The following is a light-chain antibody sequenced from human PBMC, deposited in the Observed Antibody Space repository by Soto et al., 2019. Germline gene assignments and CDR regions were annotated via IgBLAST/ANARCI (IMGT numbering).Light chain of an antibody. CDR3: QQSDSTPRT. CDR2: AAS. V-gene: IGKV1-39*01. Sequence: EIVMTQSPASLSASVGERATLTCRASQSISNYLNWYQQKPGKAPKPLIHAASSLQSGVPSRFSGSAFGTDFTLTISSLQPEDFAAYYCQQSDSTPRTFGQGTKVDIK. CDR1: QSISNY. J-gene: IGKJ1*01.